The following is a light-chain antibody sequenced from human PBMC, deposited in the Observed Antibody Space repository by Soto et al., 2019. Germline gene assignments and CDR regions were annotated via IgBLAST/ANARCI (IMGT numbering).Light chain of an antibody. J-gene: IGKJ1*01. Sequence: EIVLTQSPGTLSLSPGERATLSCKTSQSRGSNFLAWYQQKPGQAPRLLIHGASTRATGFPARFSGSGSGTDFTLTISSLQSEDFAVYYCQQCDNWPWTFGQGTKV. CDR3: QQCDNWPWT. CDR2: GAS. V-gene: IGKV3-15*01. CDR1: QSRGSN.